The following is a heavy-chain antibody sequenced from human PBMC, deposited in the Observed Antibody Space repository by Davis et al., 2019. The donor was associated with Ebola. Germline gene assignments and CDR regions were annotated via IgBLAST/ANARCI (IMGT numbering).Heavy chain of an antibody. CDR1: GFTFSSYV. CDR3: ARQLPYYSYGMDV. Sequence: GGSLRLSCAASGFTFSSYVMSWVRQAPGKGLEWVSAISGSAGNTYYADSVKGRFTISRDNSKNTLYLQMNSLRAEDAAVYFCARQLPYYSYGMDVWGQGTTVTVSS. J-gene: IGHJ6*02. V-gene: IGHV3-23*01. CDR2: ISGSAGNT. D-gene: IGHD2-2*01.